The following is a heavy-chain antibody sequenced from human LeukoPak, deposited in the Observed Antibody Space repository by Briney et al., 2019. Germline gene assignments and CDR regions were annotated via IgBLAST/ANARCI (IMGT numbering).Heavy chain of an antibody. D-gene: IGHD6-19*01. CDR1: GGSFSGYY. CDR2: IYYSGST. CDR3: ARAGRVAVAGTFQYYYYYYMDV. J-gene: IGHJ6*03. Sequence: SETLSLTCAVYGGSFSGYYWSWIRQPPGKGLEWIGYIYYSGSTNYNPSLKSRVTISVDTSKNQFSLKLSSVTAAVTAVYYCARAGRVAVAGTFQYYYYYYMDVWGKGTTVTVSS. V-gene: IGHV4-59*01.